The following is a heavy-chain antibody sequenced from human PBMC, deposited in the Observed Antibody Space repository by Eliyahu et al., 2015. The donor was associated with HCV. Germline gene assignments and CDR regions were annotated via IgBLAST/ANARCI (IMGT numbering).Heavy chain of an antibody. CDR3: AKGRFLMDV. V-gene: IGHV3-23*01. D-gene: IGHD3-3*01. CDR2: IGSGGSS. J-gene: IGHJ6*02. Sequence: EVQVLESGGDLVQPGGSLRLPCAASGFTFSTYXMTWVRQAPGKGLGWVSTIGSGGSSYYADSVKGRFTISRDNSKSTLYLQMNSLRVDDTAVYHCAKGRFLMDVWGQGTTVTVSS. CDR1: GFTFSTYX.